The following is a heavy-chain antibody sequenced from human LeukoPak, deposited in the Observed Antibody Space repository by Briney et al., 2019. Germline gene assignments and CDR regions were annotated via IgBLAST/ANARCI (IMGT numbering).Heavy chain of an antibody. Sequence: SETLSLTCAVSGGSISSYYWSWIRQPAGKGLEWIGRIYTSGSTNYNPSLKSRVTMSVDTSKNQFSPKLSSVTAADTAVYYCARDIRGYSYGYSFDYWGQGTLVTVSS. J-gene: IGHJ4*02. D-gene: IGHD5-18*01. CDR2: IYTSGST. V-gene: IGHV4-4*07. CDR1: GGSISSYY. CDR3: ARDIRGYSYGYSFDY.